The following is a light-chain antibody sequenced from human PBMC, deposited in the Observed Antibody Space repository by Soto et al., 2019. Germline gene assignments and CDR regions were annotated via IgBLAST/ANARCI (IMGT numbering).Light chain of an antibody. CDR3: QQYYSHGT. J-gene: IGKJ1*01. CDR2: AAS. CDR1: QGINSY. Sequence: ALRMTQSPSSFSASTGDRVTITCRASQGINSYLAWYQQKPGKAPKLLIYAASTLQSGVPSRFSGSGSGTDFTLTISCLQSEDFATYYCQQYYSHGTFGQGTKVEIK. V-gene: IGKV1-8*01.